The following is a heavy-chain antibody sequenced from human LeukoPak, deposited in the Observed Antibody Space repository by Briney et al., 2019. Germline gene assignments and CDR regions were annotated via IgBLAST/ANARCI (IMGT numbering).Heavy chain of an antibody. J-gene: IGHJ4*02. CDR1: GGTFSSYA. CDR2: IIPIFGTA. CDR3: ATDYYGSGSYLDY. V-gene: IGHV1-69*06. Sequence: SVKVSCKASGGTFSSYAISWVRQAPGQGGDWMGGIIPIFGTANYAQKFQGRVTITADKSTSTAYLELSSLRSEDTAVYYCATDYYGSGSYLDYWGQGTLVTVSS. D-gene: IGHD3-10*01.